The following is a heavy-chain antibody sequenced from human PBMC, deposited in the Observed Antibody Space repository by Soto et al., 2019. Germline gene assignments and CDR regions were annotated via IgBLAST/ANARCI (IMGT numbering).Heavy chain of an antibody. Sequence: QVQLVQSGAEVKKPGSSVKVSCKASGGTFSSYTISWVRQAPGQGLEWMGRIIPILGIANYAQKFQGSVTINADKSTSTAYMELSSLRSEDTAVYYCARKGSGGSCYRDWGQGTLVTVSS. V-gene: IGHV1-69*02. CDR3: ARKGSGGSCYRD. CDR1: GGTFSSYT. D-gene: IGHD2-15*01. CDR2: IIPILGIA. J-gene: IGHJ4*02.